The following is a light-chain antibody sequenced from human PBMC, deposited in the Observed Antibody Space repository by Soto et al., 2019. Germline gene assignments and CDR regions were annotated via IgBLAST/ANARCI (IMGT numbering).Light chain of an antibody. J-gene: IGLJ1*01. V-gene: IGLV2-14*01. CDR2: QVS. CDR3: ISYTVSLSYV. CDR1: SSDVGAYYS. Sequence: QSVLTQPASVSGSPGQSITISCTGTSSDVGAYYSVSWYQHHPGKAPKLMIYQVSNRPSGVSNRFSGSKSGNTASLTISGLQAEDEADYYCISYTVSLSYVFGTGTKVTVL.